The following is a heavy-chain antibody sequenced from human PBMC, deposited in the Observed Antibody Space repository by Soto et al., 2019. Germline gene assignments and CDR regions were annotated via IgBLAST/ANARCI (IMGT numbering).Heavy chain of an antibody. CDR3: ARGRGTMIVVVSAFDI. D-gene: IGHD3-22*01. J-gene: IGHJ3*02. Sequence: SETLSLTCTVSGGSISSGDYYWSWIRQPPGKGLKWIGYIYYSGSTYYNPSLKSRVTISVDTSKNQFSLKLSSVTAADTAVYYCARGRGTMIVVVSAFDIWGQGTMVTVSS. V-gene: IGHV4-30-4*01. CDR2: IYYSGST. CDR1: GGSISSGDYY.